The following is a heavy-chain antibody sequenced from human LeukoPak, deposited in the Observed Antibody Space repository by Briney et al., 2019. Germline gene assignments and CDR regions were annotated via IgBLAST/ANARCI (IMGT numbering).Heavy chain of an antibody. CDR1: GFTVSSYN. CDR3: ARDRQMIY. V-gene: IGHV3-48*04. CDR2: ISSSGDAI. D-gene: IGHD3-16*01. Sequence: GGSLRLSCAASGFTVSSYNMNWVRQAPGKGLEWVSYISSSGDAIYYADSVKGRFTISRDNAKNSLSLQMNSLRADDTAVYYCARDRQMIYWGQGTLVTVSS. J-gene: IGHJ4*02.